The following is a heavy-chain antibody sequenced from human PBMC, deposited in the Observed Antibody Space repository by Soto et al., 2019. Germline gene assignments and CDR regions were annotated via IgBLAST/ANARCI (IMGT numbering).Heavy chain of an antibody. CDR1: GFTFSTYG. D-gene: IGHD6-6*01. J-gene: IGHJ3*02. CDR2: ISYDGNNK. Sequence: GGSLRLSCAASGFTFSTYGMHWVRPAPGKGLEWVAVISYDGNNKYYADSVKGRFTISRDNSKNTLYLQMSSLRAEDTAVYYCARDGAARPGTRTDAFDIWGQGTMVTVSS. CDR3: ARDGAARPGTRTDAFDI. V-gene: IGHV3-30*03.